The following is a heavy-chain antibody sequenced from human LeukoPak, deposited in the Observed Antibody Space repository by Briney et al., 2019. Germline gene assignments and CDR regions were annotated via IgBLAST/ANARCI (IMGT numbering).Heavy chain of an antibody. D-gene: IGHD1-26*01. J-gene: IGHJ4*02. CDR2: IFYSGNT. Sequence: SETLSLTCTVSGVSISSYYWSWLRQPPGKGLEWIGDIFYSGNTIYNPSLKSRVTISVDTSKNHFSLRLRSVTAADTAVYSCARLAAISGSDYPDDWGQGTLVTVSS. V-gene: IGHV4-59*08. CDR3: ARLAAISGSDYPDD. CDR1: GVSISSYY.